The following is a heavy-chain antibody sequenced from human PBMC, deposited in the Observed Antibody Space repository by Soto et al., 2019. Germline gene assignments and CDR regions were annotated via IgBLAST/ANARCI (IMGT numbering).Heavy chain of an antibody. CDR2: IPQEGVDA. CDR1: GFVFSMYS. D-gene: IGHD2-21*02. Sequence: PGGSLRLSCEVSGFVFSMYSMSWVRQTPGKGLEWVAKIPQEGVDAHYADSVKGRRTISRDNGKNSLYLQMNNRRADDPAVYYCGTDHLLLPAHDFFYGSDVWGRGATVTVSS. CDR3: GTDHLLLPAHDFFYGSDV. J-gene: IGHJ6*02. V-gene: IGHV3-7*01.